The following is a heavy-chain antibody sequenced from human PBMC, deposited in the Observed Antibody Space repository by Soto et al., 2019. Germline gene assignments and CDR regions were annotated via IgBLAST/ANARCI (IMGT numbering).Heavy chain of an antibody. Sequence: QVQLVQSGAEVKKPGASVKVSCKASGYTFTSYGISWVRQAPGQGLEWMGWISAYNGNTNYAQKLQGRVTMTTDTSXXTXYXXLRSLRSDDTAVYYCARDPYDSSGYWFYYYYGMDVWGQGTTVTVSS. CDR2: ISAYNGNT. CDR3: ARDPYDSSGYWFYYYYGMDV. V-gene: IGHV1-18*01. CDR1: GYTFTSYG. J-gene: IGHJ6*02. D-gene: IGHD3-22*01.